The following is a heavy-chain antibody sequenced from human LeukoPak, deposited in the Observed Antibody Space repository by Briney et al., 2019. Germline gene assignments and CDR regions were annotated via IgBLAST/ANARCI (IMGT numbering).Heavy chain of an antibody. Sequence: GGSLRLSCASSGFTFSSYDMSWVRQAPGKGLEWVSAISGSGGSTYYADSVKGRFTISRDNSKNTLYLQMNSLRAEDTAVYYCAKGLEGSGWYGVDYWGQGTLVTVS. CDR1: GFTFSSYD. J-gene: IGHJ4*02. CDR3: AKGLEGSGWYGVDY. V-gene: IGHV3-23*01. CDR2: ISGSGGST. D-gene: IGHD6-19*01.